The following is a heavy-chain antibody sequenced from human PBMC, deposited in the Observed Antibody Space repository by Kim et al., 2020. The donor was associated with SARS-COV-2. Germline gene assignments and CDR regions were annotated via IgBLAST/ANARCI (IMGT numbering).Heavy chain of an antibody. J-gene: IGHJ4*02. CDR3: ARANSFAF. CDR1: GFTFSDYW. CDR2: IKGDGSEK. Sequence: GGSLRLSCVASGFTFSDYWMNWVRQAPGKGLEWVANIKGDGSEKFYVASVKGRFTIFRDNAKNSLYLQMDSLRAEDTAVYYCARANSFAFWGQGTLVTVSS. V-gene: IGHV3-7*01.